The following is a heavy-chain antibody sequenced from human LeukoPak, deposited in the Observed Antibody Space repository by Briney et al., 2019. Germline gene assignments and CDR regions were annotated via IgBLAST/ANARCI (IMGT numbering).Heavy chain of an antibody. CDR1: GGSISSSSVY. J-gene: IGHJ4*02. CDR3: ARVGAVAGHGDFDY. V-gene: IGHV4-39*07. Sequence: SETLSLTCTVSGGSISSSSVYWGWGRQPRGRGLEWIVRIYYGGSTYYNPSLKSRLTISLHTSKNQFSLKLSSVTAADTALYYCARVGAVAGHGDFDYWGQGTLVTVSS. D-gene: IGHD6-19*01. CDR2: IYYGGST.